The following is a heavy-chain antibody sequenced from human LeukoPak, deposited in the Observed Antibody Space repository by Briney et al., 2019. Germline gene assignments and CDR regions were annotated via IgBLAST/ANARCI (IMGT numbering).Heavy chain of an antibody. CDR2: INANSGDT. D-gene: IGHD3-22*01. CDR3: ASRLQNYYDSSGYYVDAFDI. J-gene: IGHJ3*02. Sequence: GAPVKMSCKASGYTFTGYYMHWVRQSPGQGLEWMGWINANSGDTNYAQKFQGRVTMTRDTSISAVYMELSRLPSDDTAVYYCASRLQNYYDSSGYYVDAFDIWGQGTVVTVSS. CDR1: GYTFTGYY. V-gene: IGHV1-2*02.